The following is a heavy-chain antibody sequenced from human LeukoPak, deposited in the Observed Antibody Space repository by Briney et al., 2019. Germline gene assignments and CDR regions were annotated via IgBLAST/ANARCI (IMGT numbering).Heavy chain of an antibody. J-gene: IGHJ5*02. CDR1: GGSISSSSYY. V-gene: IGHV4-39*07. CDR3: AREGGRVGGGGYSYGYEFWPYPQNWFDP. Sequence: SETLSLTCTVSGGSISSSSYYWGWIRQPPGKGLEWIGSIYYSGSTYYNPSLKSRVTISVDTSKNQFSLKLSSVTAADTAVYYCAREGGRVGGGGYSYGYEFWPYPQNWFDPWGQGTLVTVSS. D-gene: IGHD5-18*01. CDR2: IYYSGST.